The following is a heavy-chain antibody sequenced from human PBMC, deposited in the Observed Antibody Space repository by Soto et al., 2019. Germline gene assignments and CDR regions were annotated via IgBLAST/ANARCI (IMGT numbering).Heavy chain of an antibody. CDR2: IIPIFGTA. V-gene: IGHV1-69*13. CDR1: GYTFTSYG. Sequence: ASVKVSCKASGYTFTSYGISWVRQAPGQGLEWMGGIIPIFGTANYAQKFQGRVTITADESTSTAYMELSSLRSEDTAVYYCASYCSSTSCYTGPYYYYGMDVWGQGTKVTVS. J-gene: IGHJ6*02. CDR3: ASYCSSTSCYTGPYYYYGMDV. D-gene: IGHD2-2*02.